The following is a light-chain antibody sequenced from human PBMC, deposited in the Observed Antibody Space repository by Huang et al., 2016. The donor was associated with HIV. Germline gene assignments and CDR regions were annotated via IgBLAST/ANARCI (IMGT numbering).Light chain of an antibody. CDR1: QNIGDS. V-gene: IGKV1-39*01. Sequence: DIQMTQSPSSLSASVGDRVTITCRASQNIGDSLNWYQQKPGQAPNLLIYAISSLESGVPSRFSGAGTGTLFTLTISSLQPDDFATYFCQQSHGAPYTFGQGTRVEVE. CDR3: QQSHGAPYT. CDR2: AIS. J-gene: IGKJ2*01.